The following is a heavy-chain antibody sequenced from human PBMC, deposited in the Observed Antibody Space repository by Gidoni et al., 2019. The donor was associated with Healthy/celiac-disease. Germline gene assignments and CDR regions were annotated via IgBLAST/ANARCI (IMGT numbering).Heavy chain of an antibody. CDR3: ARIPRNTPYGSGSYSVYFDY. J-gene: IGHJ4*02. CDR1: GYSISSGYY. Sequence: QVQLQESGPGLVTPSETLSLTCTVSGYSISSGYYWGWIRQPPGKGLEWIGSIYHSGSTYYNPSLKSRVTISVDTSKNQFSLKLSSVTAADTAVYYCARIPRNTPYGSGSYSVYFDYWGQGTLVTVSS. V-gene: IGHV4-38-2*02. D-gene: IGHD3-10*01. CDR2: IYHSGST.